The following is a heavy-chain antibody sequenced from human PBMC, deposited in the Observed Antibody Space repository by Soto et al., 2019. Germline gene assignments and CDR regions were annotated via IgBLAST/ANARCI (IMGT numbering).Heavy chain of an antibody. D-gene: IGHD3-10*01. CDR3: ARLGSVVRGVMPNWFDP. CDR1: GGYVSSSNYY. V-gene: IGHV4-39*01. J-gene: IGHJ5*02. Sequence: LETLSLTCTVSGGYVSSSNYYCGWIRQPPGKGLEWIGSIYYSGSTYYNPSLKSRVTISVDTSKNQFSLKLSSVTAADTAVYYCARLGSVVRGVMPNWFDPWGQGTLVTVSS. CDR2: IYYSGST.